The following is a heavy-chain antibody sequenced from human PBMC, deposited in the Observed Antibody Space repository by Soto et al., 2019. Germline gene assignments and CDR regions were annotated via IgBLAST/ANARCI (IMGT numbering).Heavy chain of an antibody. CDR2: IYPGDSDT. D-gene: IGHD3-16*02. Sequence: GESLKISCKGSGYSFTSYWIGWVRQMPGKGLEWMGIIYPGDSDTRYSPSLQGQVTISADKSISTAYLQWSSLKASDTAMYYCARQSAFGGVIPVGAAYYYYYGMDVWGQGTTVTVSS. V-gene: IGHV5-51*01. CDR3: ARQSAFGGVIPVGAAYYYYYGMDV. J-gene: IGHJ6*02. CDR1: GYSFTSYW.